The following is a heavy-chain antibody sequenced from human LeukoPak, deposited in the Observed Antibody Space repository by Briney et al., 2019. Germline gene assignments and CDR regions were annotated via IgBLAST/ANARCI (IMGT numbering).Heavy chain of an antibody. CDR1: GGSISSYY. D-gene: IGHD1-26*01. CDR2: IYYRGNT. V-gene: IGHV4-59*12. J-gene: IGHJ6*02. CDR3: ARRSMLRTVGYYYSMDV. Sequence: SETLSLTCSVSGGSISSYYWSWLRQPPGKGLEWIGYIYYRGNTYYNPSLKSRVTISVDTSKKQFSLKLSSVTAADTAVYYCARRSMLRTVGYYYSMDVWGQGTTVTVSS.